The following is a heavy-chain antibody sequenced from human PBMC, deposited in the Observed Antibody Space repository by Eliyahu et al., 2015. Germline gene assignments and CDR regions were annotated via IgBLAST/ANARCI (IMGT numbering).Heavy chain of an antibody. J-gene: IGHJ4*02. V-gene: IGHV1-46*02. CDR1: GYTFKYYF. CDR3: ARDRTKGTRGILAY. D-gene: IGHD4-17*01. CDR2: INPDGAST. Sequence: QVQLVQSGAEVKKPGASVKISCKTSGYTFKYYFVHWVRQAPGQGLEWIGIINPDGASTTYTQKFQGRVTMTRDTSTSTVYMDLSSLISDDTAVYFCARDRTKGTRGILAYWGQGTLVNVSS.